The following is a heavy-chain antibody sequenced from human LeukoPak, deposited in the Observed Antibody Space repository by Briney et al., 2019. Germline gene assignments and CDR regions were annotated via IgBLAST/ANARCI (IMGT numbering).Heavy chain of an antibody. V-gene: IGHV4-30-2*01. D-gene: IGHD2-2*01. CDR3: AREGRSSTSCYFDC. Sequence: SQTLSLTCAVSGGSISSGGYSWSWVRQPPGKGLEWIGYIYHSGSTYYNPSLKSRVTISVDRSKNQFSLKLSSVTAADTAVYYCAREGRSSTSCYFDCWGQGTLVTVSS. CDR2: IYHSGST. CDR1: GGSISSGGYS. J-gene: IGHJ4*03.